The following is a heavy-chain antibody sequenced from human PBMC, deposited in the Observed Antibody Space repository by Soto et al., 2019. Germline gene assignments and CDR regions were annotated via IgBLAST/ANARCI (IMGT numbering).Heavy chain of an antibody. Sequence: PSETLSLTCTVSGGSISSGYYYWSWIRQPPGKGLELIGYIYYSGSTYYNPSLKSRVTISVDTSKNQFSLKLSSVTAADTAVYYCARTWAPLYNWNYELPWFDPWGQGTLVTVSS. CDR1: GGSISSGYYY. D-gene: IGHD1-7*01. CDR2: IYYSGST. CDR3: ARTWAPLYNWNYELPWFDP. J-gene: IGHJ5*02. V-gene: IGHV4-30-4*01.